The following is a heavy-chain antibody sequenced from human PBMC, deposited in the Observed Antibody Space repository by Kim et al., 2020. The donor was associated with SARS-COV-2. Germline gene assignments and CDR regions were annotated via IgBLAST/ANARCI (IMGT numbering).Heavy chain of an antibody. Sequence: ASVKVSCKASGYTFTDNYIHWVRQAPGQGLEWMGWIIPNSGGTKYAQKFQGRVTMTRDTSISTAYMELSSLKSDDTAVYYCARMPGGLSNAYSHDDWGQGTLDTVSS. CDR1: GYTFTDNY. V-gene: IGHV1-2*02. CDR3: ARMPGGLSNAYSHDD. J-gene: IGHJ1*01. D-gene: IGHD3-16*01. CDR2: IIPNSGGT.